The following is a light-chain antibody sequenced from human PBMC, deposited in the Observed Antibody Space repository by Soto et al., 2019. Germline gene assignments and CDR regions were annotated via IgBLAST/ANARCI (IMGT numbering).Light chain of an antibody. CDR3: QQSYSSPPT. Sequence: NQRSHRPSYLSAPARDRVTITCRASQSISSYLNWYQQKPGKAPKLLIYAASSLPSGVPSRFSGSRSGPDFTLTISSLQPDDFATYYCQQSYSSPPTFGQGTKV. V-gene: IGKV1-39*01. CDR1: QSISSY. CDR2: AAS. J-gene: IGKJ1*01.